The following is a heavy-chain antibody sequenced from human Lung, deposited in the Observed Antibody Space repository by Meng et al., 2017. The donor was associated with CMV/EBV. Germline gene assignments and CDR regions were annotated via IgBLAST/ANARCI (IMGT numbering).Heavy chain of an antibody. CDR2: ISVNSGKT. CDR1: GYTFTSYG. V-gene: IGHV1-18*01. D-gene: IGHD6-19*01. J-gene: IGHJ4*02. CDR3: VRGGWSPGY. Sequence: ASVKVSCKASGYTFTSYGISWVRQAPGQGLEWMGWISVNSGKTTYAQKVQGRINMTTDTSTSTAYTELRSLRSDDTAVYYCVRGGWSPGYWGQGTLVTVSS.